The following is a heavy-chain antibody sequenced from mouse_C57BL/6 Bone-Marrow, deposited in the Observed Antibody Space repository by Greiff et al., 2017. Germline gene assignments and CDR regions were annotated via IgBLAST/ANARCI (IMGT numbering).Heavy chain of an antibody. Sequence: EVKLVESGGGLVQPGESLKLSCESNEYEFPSHDMSWVRKTPEKRLELVAAINSDGGSTYYPDTMERRIIISRDNTKTTLYLQMSRLRAEDTALYYGARRPTGTRDYWGQGTTLTVSS. CDR1: EYEFPSHD. D-gene: IGHD4-1*01. CDR3: ARRPTGTRDY. CDR2: INSDGGST. V-gene: IGHV5-2*01. J-gene: IGHJ2*01.